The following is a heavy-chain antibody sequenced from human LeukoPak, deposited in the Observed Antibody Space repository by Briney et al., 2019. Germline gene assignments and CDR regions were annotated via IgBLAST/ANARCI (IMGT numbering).Heavy chain of an antibody. J-gene: IGHJ5*02. CDR2: IYYSGST. CDR3: ARAFDDYGDYNWFDP. V-gene: IGHV4-59*01. Sequence: KPSETLSLTCTVSGGSISSYYWSWIRQPPGKGLEWIGYIYYSGSTNYNPSLKSRVTISVDTSKNQSSLELSSVTAADTAVYYCARAFDDYGDYNWFDPWGQGTLVTVSS. CDR1: GGSISSYY. D-gene: IGHD4-17*01.